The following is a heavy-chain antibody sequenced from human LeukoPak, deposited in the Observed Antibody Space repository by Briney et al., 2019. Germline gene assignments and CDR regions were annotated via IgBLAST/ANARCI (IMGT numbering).Heavy chain of an antibody. D-gene: IGHD2-2*01. CDR2: TSYDGSNK. Sequence: GRSLRLSCTASGFTFSIYSMHRVRQAPDKGLEWVAVTSYDGSNKYYADSVKGRFTISRDNSKNTLYLQMNSLRAEDTAVYYCAKEGPAAMYYFDNWGQGTLVTVSS. J-gene: IGHJ4*02. CDR3: AKEGPAAMYYFDN. V-gene: IGHV3-30*04. CDR1: GFTFSIYS.